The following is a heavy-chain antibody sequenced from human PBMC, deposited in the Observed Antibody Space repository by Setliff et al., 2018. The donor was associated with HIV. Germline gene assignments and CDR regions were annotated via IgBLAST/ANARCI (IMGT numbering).Heavy chain of an antibody. Sequence: SETLSLTCTVSGASFTTHYWSLIRQPPGKGLEWIGCISTSGSTNYNPSLKSRITMSVDTSKNQFSLRLSSVTAADTAVYYCARKQQVRWAWMPSHYNYGLDVWGPGTTVTVSS. D-gene: IGHD1-1*01. CDR2: ISTSGST. CDR3: ARKQQVRWAWMPSHYNYGLDV. J-gene: IGHJ6*02. CDR1: GASFTTHY. V-gene: IGHV4-4*09.